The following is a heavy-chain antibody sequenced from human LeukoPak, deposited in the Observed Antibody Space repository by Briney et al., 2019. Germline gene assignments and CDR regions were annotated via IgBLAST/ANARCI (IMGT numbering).Heavy chain of an antibody. CDR3: AKGGGQWLVESYFDY. J-gene: IGHJ4*02. CDR2: ISWNSGSI. D-gene: IGHD6-19*01. Sequence: GGSLRLSCAASGFTFDDYAMHWVRQAPGKGLEWVSGISWNSGSIGYADSVKGQFTISRDNAKNSLYLQMNSLRAEDTALYYCAKGGGQWLVESYFDYWGQGTLVTVSS. CDR1: GFTFDDYA. V-gene: IGHV3-9*01.